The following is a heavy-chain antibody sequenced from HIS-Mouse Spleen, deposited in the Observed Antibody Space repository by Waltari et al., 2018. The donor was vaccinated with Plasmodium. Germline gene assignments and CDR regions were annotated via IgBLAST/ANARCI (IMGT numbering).Heavy chain of an antibody. CDR3: ARRRHDFWSGYLFDY. D-gene: IGHD3-3*01. Sequence: EVQLVQSGAEVKKPGESLKIHCKGSGYSFTSYWLGWVRAMPGKGLEWMGIIYPGDSDTRYSPSFQGQVTISADKSISTAYLQWSSLKASDTAMYYCARRRHDFWSGYLFDYWGQGTLVTVSS. CDR2: IYPGDSDT. CDR1: GYSFTSYW. V-gene: IGHV5-51*03. J-gene: IGHJ4*02.